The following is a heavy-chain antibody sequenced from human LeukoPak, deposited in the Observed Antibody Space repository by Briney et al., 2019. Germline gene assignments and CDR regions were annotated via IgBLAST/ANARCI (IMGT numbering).Heavy chain of an antibody. CDR2: IYSSGST. V-gene: IGHV4-59*01. Sequence: SETLSLTCTVSDGSISNYYWSWIRQPPGKGLEWIGYIYSSGSTNYNPSLKSRVTISLDTSKNQFSLKVRSVTAADTAVYYCARDMETWDGYNLNTWFGPWGQGTLVTVSS. D-gene: IGHD5-24*01. J-gene: IGHJ5*02. CDR1: DGSISNYY. CDR3: ARDMETWDGYNLNTWFGP.